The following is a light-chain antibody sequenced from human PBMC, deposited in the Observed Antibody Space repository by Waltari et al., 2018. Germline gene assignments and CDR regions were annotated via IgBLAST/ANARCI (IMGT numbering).Light chain of an antibody. Sequence: QSALTQPRSVSGSPGQSVTISCTGISSEVGDFNFVSWYQQHPGEAPELMIYDVTKRPAGVHDRLSVSKSGNTASLTISGLQAEDEANYYCCSYIGTHANWVFGGGTKLTVL. J-gene: IGLJ3*02. CDR1: SSEVGDFNF. V-gene: IGLV2-11*01. CDR2: DVT. CDR3: CSYIGTHANWV.